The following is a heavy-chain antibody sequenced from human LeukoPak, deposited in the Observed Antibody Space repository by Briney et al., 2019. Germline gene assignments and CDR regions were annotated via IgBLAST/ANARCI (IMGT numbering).Heavy chain of an antibody. V-gene: IGHV4-39*07. Sequence: PSGTLSLTCTVSGGSISSSSYYWGWIRQPPGKGLEWIGNIYHSGSTYYNPSLKSRVTISVDTSKNQFSLKLSSVTAADTAVYYCARDGEVLSSSWFWFDPWGQGTLVTVSS. CDR2: IYHSGST. D-gene: IGHD6-13*01. J-gene: IGHJ5*02. CDR3: ARDGEVLSSSWFWFDP. CDR1: GGSISSSSYY.